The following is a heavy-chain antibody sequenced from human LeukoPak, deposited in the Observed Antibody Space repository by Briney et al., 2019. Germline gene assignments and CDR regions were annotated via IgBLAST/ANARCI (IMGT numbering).Heavy chain of an antibody. J-gene: IGHJ4*02. CDR2: IIPIFGTA. V-gene: IGHV1-69*05. Sequence: SVKVSCKASGGTFSRYAISWVRQAPGQGLEWMGRIIPIFGTANYAQKFQGRVTITTDESTSTAYMELSSLRSEDTAVYYCARVRYYYDSSGYYDRYYFDYWGQGTLVTVSS. D-gene: IGHD3-22*01. CDR3: ARVRYYYDSSGYYDRYYFDY. CDR1: GGTFSRYA.